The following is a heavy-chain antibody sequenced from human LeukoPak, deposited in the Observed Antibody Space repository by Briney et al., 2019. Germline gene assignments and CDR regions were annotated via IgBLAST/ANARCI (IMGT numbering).Heavy chain of an antibody. D-gene: IGHD2-15*01. CDR1: GFTLNIYE. Sequence: GSLRLSCAASGFTLNIYEMNWVRQAPGKGLEWISHINTDSSSIHYADSMKGRFTISRDNAKNSLYLQMNNLRGEDTAIYYCVRDATLIPGTVYFDYWGQGALVTVSS. CDR2: INTDSSSI. V-gene: IGHV3-48*04. J-gene: IGHJ4*02. CDR3: VRDATLIPGTVYFDY.